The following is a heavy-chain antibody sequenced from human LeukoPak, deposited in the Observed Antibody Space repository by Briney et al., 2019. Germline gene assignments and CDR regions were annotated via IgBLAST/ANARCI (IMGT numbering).Heavy chain of an antibody. CDR2: ILPVFGTP. CDR1: GGSFTSYP. CDR3: ARGSASNWPVDI. D-gene: IGHD6-13*01. J-gene: IGHJ4*02. Sequence: SVKVSCKASGGSFTSYPISWVRQAPGQGLEWMGGILPVFGTPNYARGFQGRVTISADDSTTTAFMELTSLRSEDTAVYYCARGSASNWPVDIWGQGTLVTVSS. V-gene: IGHV1-69*01.